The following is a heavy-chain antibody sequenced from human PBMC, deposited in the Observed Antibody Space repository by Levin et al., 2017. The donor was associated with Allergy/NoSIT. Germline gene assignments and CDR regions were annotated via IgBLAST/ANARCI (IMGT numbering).Heavy chain of an antibody. V-gene: IGHV3-30-3*01. CDR2: ISYDGINK. J-gene: IGHJ5*02. CDR1: GFSFSNYA. D-gene: IGHD2-15*01. Sequence: QPGGSLRLSCAASGFSFSNYAMHWVRQAPGKGLEWVAIISYDGINKYYTDSVKGRFTISRDNSKNMLYLQMNSLRVQDTAVYFCARDFVSATPWGQGTLVTVSS. CDR3: ARDFVSATP.